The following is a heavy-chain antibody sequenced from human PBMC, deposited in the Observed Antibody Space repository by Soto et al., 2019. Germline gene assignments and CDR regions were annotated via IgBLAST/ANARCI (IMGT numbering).Heavy chain of an antibody. CDR3: ARMGGDYGGYVSPRNYHYYLDV. D-gene: IGHD4-17*01. J-gene: IGHJ6*03. V-gene: IGHV3-53*04. CDR2: IYSGGST. CDR1: GFTVSSNY. Sequence: GGSLRLSCAASGFTVSSNYMSWVRQAPGKGLEWVSVIYSGGSTYYADSVKGRFTISIHNSKNTLYLQMNSLRAEDTAVYYCARMGGDYGGYVSPRNYHYYLDVWGQGTTVTVSS.